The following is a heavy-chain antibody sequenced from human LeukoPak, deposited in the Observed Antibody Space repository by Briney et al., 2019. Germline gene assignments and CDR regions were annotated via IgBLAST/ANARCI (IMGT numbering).Heavy chain of an antibody. Sequence: GSLRLSFTASGLNFSVYYMTWIRQAPGNGLGAPGNGLEWLSHISKTGTSIYYADSVRGRFTISRDNAKNSLYLHMNSLRAEDTAVYYCVAGVALDYWGQGALVTVSS. V-gene: IGHV3-11*01. D-gene: IGHD3-3*01. J-gene: IGHJ4*02. CDR3: VAGVALDY. CDR1: GLNFSVYY. CDR2: ISKTGTSI.